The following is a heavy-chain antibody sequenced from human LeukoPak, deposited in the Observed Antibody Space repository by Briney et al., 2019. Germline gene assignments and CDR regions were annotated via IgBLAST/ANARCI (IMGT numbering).Heavy chain of an antibody. CDR2: ISSSSSYI. CDR3: ARVESGYSGYEAPDY. V-gene: IGHV3-21*01. CDR1: GFTFSSYS. Sequence: GGSLRLSCAASGFTFSSYSMNWVRQAPGKGLEWVSSISSSSSYIYYADSVKGRFTISRDNAKNSLYLQMNSLRAEDTAVYYCARVESGYSGYEAPDYWGQGTLVTVSS. J-gene: IGHJ4*02. D-gene: IGHD5-12*01.